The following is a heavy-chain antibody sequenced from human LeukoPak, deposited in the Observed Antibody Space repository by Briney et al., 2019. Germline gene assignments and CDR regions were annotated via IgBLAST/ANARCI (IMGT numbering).Heavy chain of an antibody. CDR2: IYYSGST. Sequence: SETLSLTCTVSGGSISSYYWGWIRQPPGKGLEWIGSIYYSGSTYYNPSLKSRVTISVDTSKNQFSLKLSSVTAADTAVYYCARHEGSIAAAGIIEDYYFDYWGQGTLVTVSS. CDR1: GGSISSYY. D-gene: IGHD6-13*01. V-gene: IGHV4-39*07. J-gene: IGHJ4*02. CDR3: ARHEGSIAAAGIIEDYYFDY.